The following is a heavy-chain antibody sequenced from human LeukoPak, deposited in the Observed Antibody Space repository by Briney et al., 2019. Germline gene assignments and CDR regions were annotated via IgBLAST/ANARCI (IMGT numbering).Heavy chain of an antibody. J-gene: IGHJ1*01. Sequence: PSETLSLTCAVYGGSFSGYYWSWIRQPPGKGLEWIGEINHSGGTNYNPSLKSRVTISVDTSKNQFSLKLSSVTAADTAVYYCAIEGYSPYSAEYFQHWGQGTLVTVSS. D-gene: IGHD6-13*01. CDR2: INHSGGT. V-gene: IGHV4-34*01. CDR3: AIEGYSPYSAEYFQH. CDR1: GGSFSGYY.